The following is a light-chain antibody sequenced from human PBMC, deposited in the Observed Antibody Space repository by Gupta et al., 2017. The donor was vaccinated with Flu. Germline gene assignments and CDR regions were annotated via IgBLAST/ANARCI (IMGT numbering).Light chain of an antibody. CDR2: AVS. V-gene: IGLV2-8*01. Sequence: QSALTQPPSASGSPGQSVTISCTGTSSDVGGYNYVSWYQQHPGKAPKLMIYAVSQRPSGVPDRFSGSKSGNTASLTVSGLQAEDEADYYCSSYAGSNIPYVFGTGTKVTVL. J-gene: IGLJ1*01. CDR1: SSDVGGYNY. CDR3: SSYAGSNIPYV.